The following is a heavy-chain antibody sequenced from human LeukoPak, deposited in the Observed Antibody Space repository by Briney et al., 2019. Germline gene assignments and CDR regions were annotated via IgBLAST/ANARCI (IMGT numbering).Heavy chain of an antibody. D-gene: IGHD3-3*01. CDR1: GYFITSDYY. Sequence: PSETLSLTCAVSGYFITSDYYWGWIRQSPGKGLEWIGSIYHSGITHYNPSLKSRVTISVDTSNNQFSLRLSSVTAADTAVYYCAREVGRRSGYSYWGQGTPVTVSS. V-gene: IGHV4-38-2*02. J-gene: IGHJ4*02. CDR2: IYHSGIT. CDR3: AREVGRRSGYSY.